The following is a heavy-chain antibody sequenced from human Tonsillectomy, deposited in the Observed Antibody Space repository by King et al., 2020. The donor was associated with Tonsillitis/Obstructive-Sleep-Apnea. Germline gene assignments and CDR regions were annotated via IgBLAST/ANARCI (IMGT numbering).Heavy chain of an antibody. CDR2: ISADSGNT. J-gene: IGHJ5*02. D-gene: IGHD1-26*01. CDR1: GYTFSSYG. V-gene: IGHV1-18*01. Sequence: VQLVQSGAEVKKPGASVKVSCKASGYTFSSYGIIWVRQAPGQGLEWMGWISADSGNTNYAQNLQGRFTMTTDTSTSTAYMDLRSLRSDDTAVYFCARVSAFAWELLPVDPWGQGTLVTVSS. CDR3: ARVSAFAWELLPVDP.